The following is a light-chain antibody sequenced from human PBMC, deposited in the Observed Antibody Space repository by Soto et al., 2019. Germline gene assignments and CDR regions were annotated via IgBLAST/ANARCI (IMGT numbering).Light chain of an antibody. CDR2: GAS. Sequence: EIVLTQSPGTLSLSPGERATLSCRASQSVSSSYLAWYQQKPGQAPRLLIYGASSRATGIPDRFSGSGSGTDFTLTISRLEPEDFSVDYWQQYGSSLTWTVGQGTKVEIK. CDR3: QQYGSSLTWT. V-gene: IGKV3-20*01. J-gene: IGKJ1*01. CDR1: QSVSSSY.